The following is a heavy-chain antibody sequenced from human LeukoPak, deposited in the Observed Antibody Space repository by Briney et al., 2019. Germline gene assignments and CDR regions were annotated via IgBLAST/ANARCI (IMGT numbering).Heavy chain of an antibody. CDR3: AKDGYYDFWSGYYYGSGGFRGMDV. CDR2: ISWNSGSI. D-gene: IGHD3-3*01. CDR1: GFTFDDYA. J-gene: IGHJ6*02. Sequence: PGGSLRLSCAASGFTFDDYAMHWVRQAPGKGLEWVSGISWNSGSIGYADSVKGRFTISRDNSKNTLYLQMNSLRAEDTAVYYCAKDGYYDFWSGYYYGSGGFRGMDVWGQGTTVTVSS. V-gene: IGHV3-9*01.